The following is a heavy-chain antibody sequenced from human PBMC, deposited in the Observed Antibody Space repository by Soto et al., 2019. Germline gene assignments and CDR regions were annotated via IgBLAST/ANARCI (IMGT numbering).Heavy chain of an antibody. Sequence: SVKVSCKASGGTFSSYAMSWVRQAPGQGLEWMGGIIPIFGTANYAQKFQGRVTITADESTSTAYMELSSLRSEDTAVYYCARVGRYCSGGSCHAYWGQGTLVTVSS. CDR2: IIPIFGTA. J-gene: IGHJ4*02. CDR3: ARVGRYCSGGSCHAY. D-gene: IGHD2-15*01. V-gene: IGHV1-69*13. CDR1: GGTFSSYA.